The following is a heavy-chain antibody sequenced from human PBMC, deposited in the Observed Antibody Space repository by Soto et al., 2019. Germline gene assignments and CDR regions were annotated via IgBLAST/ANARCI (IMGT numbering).Heavy chain of an antibody. V-gene: IGHV3-7*01. CDR3: GRDEVRNGVGV. J-gene: IGHJ6*02. Sequence: LRLSCVGSGFTFSTFWMSWVRQAPGKGLEWVANIKGDGSEKRYADSVKGRLTISRDNAKNSVYLQMNSLRVEDTALYYCGRDEVRNGVGVWGQGITVTV. CDR1: GFTFSTFW. CDR2: IKGDGSEK.